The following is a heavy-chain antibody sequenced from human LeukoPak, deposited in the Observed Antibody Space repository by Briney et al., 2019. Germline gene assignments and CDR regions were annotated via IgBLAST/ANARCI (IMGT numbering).Heavy chain of an antibody. CDR1: GVTLSACL. J-gene: IGHJ4*02. Sequence: VGPLRLSFKAWGVTLSACLKVWVGEAPGKELEWVANIKPDGSEKHYVDSVKGRFTISRDNAKNSLYLQMNSLRAEDTAVYYCARDPNSGYSYSDYWGQGTLVTVSS. CDR3: ARDPNSGYSYSDY. V-gene: IGHV3-7*01. D-gene: IGHD5-18*01. CDR2: IKPDGSEK.